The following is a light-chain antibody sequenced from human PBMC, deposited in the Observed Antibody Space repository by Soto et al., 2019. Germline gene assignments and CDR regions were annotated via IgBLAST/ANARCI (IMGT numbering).Light chain of an antibody. CDR3: SSYAGNNIGV. J-gene: IGLJ3*02. CDR1: SSDVGTYNY. CDR2: EVS. V-gene: IGLV2-8*01. Sequence: QSALTQPPSASGSPGQSVTISCTGTSSDVGTYNYVSWYQQHPGKAPKLMIYEVSKRPSGVPDRFSGSKSGNTASLTVSGLQAEDEADYYCSSYAGNNIGVFGGGTKLTVL.